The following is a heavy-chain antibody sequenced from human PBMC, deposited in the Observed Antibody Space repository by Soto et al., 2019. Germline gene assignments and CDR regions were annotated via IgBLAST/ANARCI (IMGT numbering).Heavy chain of an antibody. D-gene: IGHD6-19*01. CDR2: ISGSGGST. J-gene: IGHJ5*02. V-gene: IGHV3-23*01. CDR3: AKDPLPDSSGWYEGWFDP. Sequence: GGSLRLSCAASGFTFSSYAMSWVRQAPGKGLEWVSAISGSGGSTYYADSVKGRFTISRDNSKNTLYLQMNSLRAEDTAVYYCAKDPLPDSSGWYEGWFDPWGQGTLVTVSS. CDR1: GFTFSSYA.